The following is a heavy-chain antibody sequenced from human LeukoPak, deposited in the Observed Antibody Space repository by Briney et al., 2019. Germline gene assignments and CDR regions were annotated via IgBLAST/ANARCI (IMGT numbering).Heavy chain of an antibody. V-gene: IGHV3-53*01. J-gene: IGHJ4*02. D-gene: IGHD6-13*01. Sequence: GGSLRLSCAASGFTVSSNYMSWVRQAPGKGLEWVSVIYSGGSTYYADSVKGRFTISRDNSKNTLYLRMNSLRAEDTAVYYCARVSSSSWWALDYWGQGTLVTVSS. CDR3: ARVSSSSWWALDY. CDR2: IYSGGST. CDR1: GFTVSSNY.